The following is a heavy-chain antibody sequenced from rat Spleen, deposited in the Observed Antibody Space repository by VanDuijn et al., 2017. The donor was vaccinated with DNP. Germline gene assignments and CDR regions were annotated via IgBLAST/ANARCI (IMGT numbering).Heavy chain of an antibody. CDR1: GFTFSDYD. J-gene: IGHJ1*01. Sequence: EVQLVESGGVLVQPGRSLKFSCADSGFTFSDYDMGWVRQAPTEGLEWVASISSTGGSTYYRESLRGRFTVSRDNAKSALYLQVDSLRSEDTATYYCARHYYSGYYWYFDFWGPGTMVTVSS. CDR2: ISSTGGST. V-gene: IGHV5-25*01. CDR3: ARHYYSGYYWYFDF. D-gene: IGHD1-1*01.